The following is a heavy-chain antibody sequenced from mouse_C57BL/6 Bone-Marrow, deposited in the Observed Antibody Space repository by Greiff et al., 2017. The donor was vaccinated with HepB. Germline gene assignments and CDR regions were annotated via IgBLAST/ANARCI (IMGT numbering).Heavy chain of an antibody. CDR3: ARMGQITTVGENAMDY. V-gene: IGHV2-2*01. Sequence: VQLQQSGPGLVQPSQSLSITCTVSGFSLTSYGVHWVRQSPGKGLEWLGVIWSGGSTDYNAAFISRLSISKDNSKSQVFFKMNSLQADDTAIYYCARMGQITTVGENAMDYWGQGTSVTVSS. J-gene: IGHJ4*01. CDR1: GFSLTSYG. CDR2: IWSGGST. D-gene: IGHD1-1*01.